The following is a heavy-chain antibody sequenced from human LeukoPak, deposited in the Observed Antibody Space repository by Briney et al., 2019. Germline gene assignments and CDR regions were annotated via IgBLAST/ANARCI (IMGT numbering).Heavy chain of an antibody. CDR3: ARSPAGDAWPPAYYMDV. CDR2: IKEDGTER. J-gene: IGHJ6*03. Sequence: PGRSLRLSCAASGFTFSNHWMHWVRQAPGEGLEWVAIIKEDGTERYYVGSVKGRFTISRDNAKKSLYLQMNSLRDDDTAVYFCARSPAGDAWPPAYYMDVWGKGTTVTVSS. CDR1: GFTFSNHW. V-gene: IGHV3-7*01. D-gene: IGHD3-10*01.